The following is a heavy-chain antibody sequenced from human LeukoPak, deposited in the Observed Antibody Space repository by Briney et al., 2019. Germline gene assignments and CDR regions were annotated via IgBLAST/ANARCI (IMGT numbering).Heavy chain of an antibody. Sequence: PGGSLRLSCAASGFPFSSYEMNWVRQAPGKGLEWVSYISSSGNAIYYADSVKGRFTISRDNAKNSLYLQMNSLRAEDTAVYYCARVYYGSGSYYFDYWGQGTLVTVSS. CDR3: ARVYYGSGSYYFDY. CDR1: GFPFSSYE. D-gene: IGHD3-10*01. J-gene: IGHJ4*02. V-gene: IGHV3-48*03. CDR2: ISSSGNAI.